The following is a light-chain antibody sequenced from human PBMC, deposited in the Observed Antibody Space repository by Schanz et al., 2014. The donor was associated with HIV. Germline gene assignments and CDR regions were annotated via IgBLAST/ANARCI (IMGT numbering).Light chain of an antibody. V-gene: IGKV3-20*01. CDR2: GAS. CDR1: QSVSSSY. Sequence: EIVLTQSPGTLSLSPGERATLSCRASQSVSSSYLAWYQQKPGQAPRLLIFGASNRATGIPDRFSGGVSGTDFTLTISRLEPEDFAVYYCQQYSSSPRTFGQGTKVEI. CDR3: QQYSSSPRT. J-gene: IGKJ1*01.